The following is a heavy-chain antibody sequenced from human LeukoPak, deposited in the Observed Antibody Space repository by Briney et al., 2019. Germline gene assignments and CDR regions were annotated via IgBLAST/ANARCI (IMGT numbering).Heavy chain of an antibody. CDR1: GGSISSGGHS. J-gene: IGHJ5*02. V-gene: IGHV4-30-4*07. CDR3: ARGNGWFDP. Sequence: SETLSLTCAVSGGSISSGGHSWSWIRQPPGKGLEWIGYIYYSGSTYYNPSLKSRVTISVDTSKNQFSLKLSSVTAADTAVYYCARGNGWFDPWGQGTLVTVSS. D-gene: IGHD2-8*01. CDR2: IYYSGST.